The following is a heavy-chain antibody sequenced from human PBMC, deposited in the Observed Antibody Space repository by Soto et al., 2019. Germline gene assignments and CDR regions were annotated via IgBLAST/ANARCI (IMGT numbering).Heavy chain of an antibody. CDR3: AKDTGSDYYYDSSGYYSAFDV. J-gene: IGHJ3*01. V-gene: IGHV3-23*01. CDR1: GFTFSNYA. D-gene: IGHD3-22*01. CDR2: ISAGGDAT. Sequence: GGSLRLPCAASGFTFSNYAMSWARQAPGKGLEWVSTISAGGDATFYADSVKGRFTISRDNSKNTLYLQMNSLRADDTAVYYCAKDTGSDYYYDSSGYYSAFDVWGQGTMVTVSS.